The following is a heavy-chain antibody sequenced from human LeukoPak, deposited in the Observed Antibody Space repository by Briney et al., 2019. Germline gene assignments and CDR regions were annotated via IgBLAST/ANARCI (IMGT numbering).Heavy chain of an antibody. D-gene: IGHD4-23*01. CDR3: ARAAHGGNFDY. J-gene: IGHJ4*02. Sequence: ASVKVSCKASGGTFSSYAISWVRQAPGQGLEWMGWISAYNGNTNYAQKLQGRVTVTTDTSTSTAYMELRSLRSDDTAVYYCARAAHGGNFDYWGQGTLVTVSS. V-gene: IGHV1-18*01. CDR1: GGTFSSYA. CDR2: ISAYNGNT.